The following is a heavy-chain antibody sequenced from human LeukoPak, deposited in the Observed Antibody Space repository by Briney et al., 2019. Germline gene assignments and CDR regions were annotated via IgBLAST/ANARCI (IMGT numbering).Heavy chain of an antibody. Sequence: PGGSLRLSCAASGFTFSNAWMSWVRQAPGKGLEWVGRIKSKTDGGTTDYAAPVKGRFTISRDDSKNTLYLQMNSLKTEDTAVYYCTTDLYYDILTGSGSPWGQGTLVTVSS. V-gene: IGHV3-15*01. D-gene: IGHD3-9*01. CDR3: TTDLYYDILTGSGSP. J-gene: IGHJ5*02. CDR1: GFTFSNAW. CDR2: IKSKTDGGTT.